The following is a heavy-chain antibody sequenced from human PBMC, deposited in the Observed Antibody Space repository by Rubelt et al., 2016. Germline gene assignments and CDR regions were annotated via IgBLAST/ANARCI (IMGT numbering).Heavy chain of an antibody. V-gene: IGHV3-33*01. CDR2: IHYDGSNK. J-gene: IGHJ4*02. CDR1: GFTFSIHG. Sequence: QVQLVESGGGVVQPGRSLRLSCAASGFTFSIHGMHWVRQAPGKGLEWLALIHYDGSNKFYADSVKGRSTISRDNSKNTLYLQMNSRRAEDTAVDFCARNGDDSWGQGTLVTVSS. CDR3: ARNGDDS.